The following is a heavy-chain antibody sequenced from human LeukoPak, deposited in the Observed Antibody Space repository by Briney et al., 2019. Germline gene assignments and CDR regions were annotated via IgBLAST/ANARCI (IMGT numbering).Heavy chain of an antibody. V-gene: IGHV6-1*01. CDR3: ARTAWGYSSGCYGGRFDP. CDR1: GDSVSSNSAA. CDR2: TYYRSKWYN. Sequence: SQTLSLTCAISGDSVSSNSAAWNWIRQSPSRGLEWLGRTYYRSKWYNDYAVSVKSRITINPDTSKNQFSLQLNSVTPEDTAVYYCARTAWGYSSGCYGGRFDPWGQGTLVTVSS. D-gene: IGHD6-19*01. J-gene: IGHJ5*02.